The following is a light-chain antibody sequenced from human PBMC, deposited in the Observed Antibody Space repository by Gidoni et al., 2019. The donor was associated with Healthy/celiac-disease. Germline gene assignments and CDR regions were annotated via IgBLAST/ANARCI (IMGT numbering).Light chain of an antibody. CDR2: DAS. J-gene: IGKJ5*01. Sequence: EIVLTQSPATLSLSPGERATLSCRASQSVSSYLAWDQQKPGQAPRLLIYDASNRATVIPARFSGSGSGTDFTLTISSLEPEDFAVYYCQQRSNWPLITFGQGTRLEIK. CDR3: QQRSNWPLIT. CDR1: QSVSSY. V-gene: IGKV3-11*01.